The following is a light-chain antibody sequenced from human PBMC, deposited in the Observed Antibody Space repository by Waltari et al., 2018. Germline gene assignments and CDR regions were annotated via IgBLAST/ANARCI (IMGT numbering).Light chain of an antibody. CDR2: DNN. CDR3: ATWDVSLTAWV. J-gene: IGLJ3*02. CDR1: RSNIGNNY. V-gene: IGLV1-51*01. Sequence: QSVLTQPPSVSAAPGQKVTISCSGSRSNIGNNYVSWYQQLPGTAPKLFIYDNNERPSGIPDRFSGSKSGTSATLGITGLQTGDEADYYCATWDVSLTAWVFGGGTKLTVL.